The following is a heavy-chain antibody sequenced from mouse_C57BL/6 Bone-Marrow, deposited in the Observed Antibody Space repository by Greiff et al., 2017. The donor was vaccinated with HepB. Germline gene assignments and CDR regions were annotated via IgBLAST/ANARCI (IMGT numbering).Heavy chain of an antibody. D-gene: IGHD2-1*01. V-gene: IGHV1-59*01. Sequence: QVHVKQPGAELVRPGTSVKLSCKASGYTFTSYWMHWVKQRPGQGLEWIGVIDPSDSYTNYNQKFKGKATLTVDTSSSTAYMQLSSLTSEDSAVYYCAREVIYYGYAMDYWGQGTSVTVSS. J-gene: IGHJ4*01. CDR2: IDPSDSYT. CDR1: GYTFTSYW. CDR3: AREVIYYGYAMDY.